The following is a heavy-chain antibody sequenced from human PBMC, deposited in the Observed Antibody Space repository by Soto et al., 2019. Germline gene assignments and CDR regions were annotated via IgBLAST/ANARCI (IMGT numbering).Heavy chain of an antibody. CDR3: SITMIVVVITGFDY. V-gene: IGHV3-23*01. CDR2: ISGSGGST. Sequence: PGGSLRLSCAASGFTFSSYAMSWVRQAPGKGLEWVSAISGSGGSTYYADSVKGRFTISRDNSKNTLYLQMNSLRAEDTAVYYCSITMIVVVITGFDYWGQGTLVTVSS. D-gene: IGHD3-22*01. CDR1: GFTFSSYA. J-gene: IGHJ4*02.